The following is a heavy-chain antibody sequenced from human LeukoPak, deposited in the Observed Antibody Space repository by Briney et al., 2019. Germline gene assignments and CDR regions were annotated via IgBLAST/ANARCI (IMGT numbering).Heavy chain of an antibody. D-gene: IGHD2-2*01. CDR3: ARQGYCSSTSCSNNNWFDP. CDR1: GGSFSGYY. J-gene: IGHJ5*02. V-gene: IGHV4-34*01. CDR2: INHSGST. Sequence: SETLSLTCAVYGGSFSGYYWSWIRQPPGEGLEWIGEINHSGSTNYNPSLKSRVTISVDTSKNQFSLKLSSVTAADTAVYYCARQGYCSSTSCSNNNWFDPWGQGTLVTVSS.